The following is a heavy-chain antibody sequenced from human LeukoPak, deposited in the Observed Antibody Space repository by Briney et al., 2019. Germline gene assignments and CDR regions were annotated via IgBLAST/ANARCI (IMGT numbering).Heavy chain of an antibody. CDR1: GFTFSSYA. D-gene: IGHD1-26*01. J-gene: IGHJ3*02. Sequence: PGGSLRRSCAASGFTFSSYAMGWVRKAPGKGLEWVSFISGSGGSTFYADSVMGRFTVSRDNSKNTLYLQMNSLRAEDTALYYCAKDGGGSKGAFDIWGQGTVVTVSS. CDR2: ISGSGGST. CDR3: AKDGGGSKGAFDI. V-gene: IGHV3-23*01.